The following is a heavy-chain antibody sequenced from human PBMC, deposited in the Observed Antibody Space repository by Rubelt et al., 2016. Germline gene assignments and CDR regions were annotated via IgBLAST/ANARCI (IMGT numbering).Heavy chain of an antibody. CDR3: ATQGYCSSTSCYGAY. V-gene: IGHV3-48*02. D-gene: IGHD2-2*01. J-gene: IGHJ4*02. Sequence: EVQLVESGGGLVQPGGSLRLSCAASGFTFSSYSMNWVRQAPGKGLEWVSYISSSSSTIYYGDSVKGRFTISRDNAKNSLYLQMNSLRDEDTAVYYCATQGYCSSTSCYGAYWGQGTLVTVSS. CDR2: ISSSSSTI. CDR1: GFTFSSYS.